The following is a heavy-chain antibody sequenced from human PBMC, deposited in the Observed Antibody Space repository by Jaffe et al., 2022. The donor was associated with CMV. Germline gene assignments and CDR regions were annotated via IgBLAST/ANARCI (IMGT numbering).Heavy chain of an antibody. CDR1: GGSFSGYY. CDR2: INHSGST. D-gene: IGHD4-17*01. J-gene: IGHJ4*02. Sequence: QVQLQQWGAGLLKPSETLSLTCAVYGGSFSGYYWSWIRQPPGKGLEWIGEINHSGSTNYNPSLKSRVTISVDTSKNQFSLKLSSVTAADTAVYYCARGREVTTDYFDYWGQGTLVTVSS. V-gene: IGHV4-34*01. CDR3: ARGREVTTDYFDY.